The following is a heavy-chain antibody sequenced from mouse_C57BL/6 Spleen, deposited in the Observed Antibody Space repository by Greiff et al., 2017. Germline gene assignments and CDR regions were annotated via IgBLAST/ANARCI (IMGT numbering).Heavy chain of an antibody. CDR3: TRRGNYGLWYFDV. CDR1: GYTFTDYE. D-gene: IGHD2-1*01. J-gene: IGHJ1*03. V-gene: IGHV1-15*01. CDR2: IDPETGGT. Sequence: VQLQQSGAELVRPGASVTLSCKASGYTFTDYEMHWVKQTPVHGLEWIGAIDPETGGTAYNQKFKGKAILTADKSSSTAYMELRSLTSEDSAFYYCTRRGNYGLWYFDVWGTGTTVTVAS.